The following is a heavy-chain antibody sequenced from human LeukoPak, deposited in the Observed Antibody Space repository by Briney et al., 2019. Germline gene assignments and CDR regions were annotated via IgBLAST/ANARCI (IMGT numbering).Heavy chain of an antibody. CDR2: ISHNSRTM. CDR1: GFTFSSYS. CDR3: AKGQMTTVPLVYFDY. Sequence: GGSRRLSCAASGFTFSSYSMNWVRQAPGKGLEWVSYISHNSRTMHYADSVKGRFTISRDNSKNTLYLQMNSLTAEDTAVYYCAKGQMTTVPLVYFDYWGQGTLVTVSS. V-gene: IGHV3-48*01. D-gene: IGHD4-17*01. J-gene: IGHJ4*02.